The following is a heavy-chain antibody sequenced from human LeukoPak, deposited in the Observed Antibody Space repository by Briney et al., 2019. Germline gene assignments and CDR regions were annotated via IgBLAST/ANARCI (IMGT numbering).Heavy chain of an antibody. CDR1: GFTFDDHA. V-gene: IGHV3-43*02. J-gene: IGHJ4*02. D-gene: IGHD6-19*01. Sequence: GGSLRLSCAASGFTFDDHAIHWVRQAPGKGLEWVSLISGDGGSTYYADFVKGRFTISRDNSKNSLYLPMNSLRTEDTALYYCASPGSAWYRFDYWGQGTLVTVSS. CDR3: ASPGSAWYRFDY. CDR2: ISGDGGST.